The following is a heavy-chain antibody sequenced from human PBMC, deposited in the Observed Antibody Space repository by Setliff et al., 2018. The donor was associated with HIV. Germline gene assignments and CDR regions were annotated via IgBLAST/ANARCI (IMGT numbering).Heavy chain of an antibody. Sequence: GGSLRLSCAASGFTFSSHGMNWVRQAPGKGLEWVSGINWNGGSTGYADSVKGRFTISRDNAKNSLYLQMNSLRAEDTALYYCARDPGAAAGNGNWFDPWGQGTLVTVSS. V-gene: IGHV3-20*04. CDR2: INWNGGST. CDR3: ARDPGAAAGNGNWFDP. CDR1: GFTFSSHG. J-gene: IGHJ5*02. D-gene: IGHD6-13*01.